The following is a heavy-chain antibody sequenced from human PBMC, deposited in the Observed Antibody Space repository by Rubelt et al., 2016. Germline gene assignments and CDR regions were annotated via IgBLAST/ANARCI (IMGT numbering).Heavy chain of an antibody. V-gene: IGHV3-11*01. CDR3: ARGHYGLDV. J-gene: IGHJ6*02. CDR1: GFTFSDHY. Sequence: QEQLVESGGGLVKPGGSLRLSCTASGFTFSDHYISWIRQAPGKGLEWVSYISGSGGDIYYADSVKGRFTVAGDNTKNSLYLQINSRGAGDTAVYYCARGHYGLDVWGQGTTVTVSS. CDR2: ISGSGGDI.